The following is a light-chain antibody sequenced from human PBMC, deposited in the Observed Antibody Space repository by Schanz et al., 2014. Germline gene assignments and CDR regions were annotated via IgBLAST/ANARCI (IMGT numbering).Light chain of an antibody. V-gene: IGLV2-14*01. CDR2: DVS. J-gene: IGLJ2*01. CDR3: SSYTSSSTPVV. CDR1: SSDVGGYNY. Sequence: QSALTQPASVSGSPGQSITISCTGTSSDVGGYNYVSWYQQHPGKAPKLMIYDVSNRPSGVSNRFSGSKSAYTASLTISGLQAEDEADYYCSSYTSSSTPVVFGGGTKLTVL.